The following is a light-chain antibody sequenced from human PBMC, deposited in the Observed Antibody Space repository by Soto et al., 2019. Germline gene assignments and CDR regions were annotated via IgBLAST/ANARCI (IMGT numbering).Light chain of an antibody. CDR1: QNIVNW. CDR2: DAS. J-gene: IGKJ1*01. V-gene: IGKV1-5*01. CDR3: QQYETFSGT. Sequence: DIQMTQSPSTLSASVGDRVTITCRARQNIVNWLAWYQQKPGKAPNLLIYDASALPRGVPSRFSGSGSGTKFTLTIASLQPDDFATYYCQQYETFSGTFGPGTKVDIK.